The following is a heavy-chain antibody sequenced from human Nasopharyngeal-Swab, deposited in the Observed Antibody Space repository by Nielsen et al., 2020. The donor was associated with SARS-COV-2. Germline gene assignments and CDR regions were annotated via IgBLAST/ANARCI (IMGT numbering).Heavy chain of an antibody. D-gene: IGHD3-22*01. J-gene: IGHJ3*02. V-gene: IGHV3-21*01. Sequence: GGSLKISCAASGFTFNTYSMNWVRQAPGKGLEWVSSISSSSSYIYYADSVKGRFTISRDNAKNSLYLQMNSLIAEDTAVYYCARGPTLYDSSGYWNDAFDIWGQGTMVTVSS. CDR2: ISSSSSYI. CDR3: ARGPTLYDSSGYWNDAFDI. CDR1: GFTFNTYS.